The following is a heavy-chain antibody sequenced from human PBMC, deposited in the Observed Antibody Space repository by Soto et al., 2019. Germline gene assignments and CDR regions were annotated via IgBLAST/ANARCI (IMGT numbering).Heavy chain of an antibody. D-gene: IGHD3-22*01. V-gene: IGHV4-59*01. CDR3: ARGRTVRNYADDSSDYFYFFDY. Sequence: PSETLSLTCTVSGDSIRTFYWGWMRQSPGKELEWIGYVYYTGSTNYNPSLKSRVTISVDRSKNQFSLKLTSANAADTAVYYCARGRTVRNYADDSSDYFYFFDYWGRGTQVTVSS. CDR2: VYYTGST. J-gene: IGHJ4*02. CDR1: GDSIRTFY.